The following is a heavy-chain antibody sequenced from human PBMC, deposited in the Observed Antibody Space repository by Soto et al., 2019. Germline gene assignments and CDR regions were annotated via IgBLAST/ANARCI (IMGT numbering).Heavy chain of an antibody. V-gene: IGHV4-31*03. D-gene: IGHD3-10*01. J-gene: IGHJ5*02. CDR3: ARTSYYYGSGNYFYTNWFDP. CDR2: IYYSGST. Sequence: SETLSLTCTVSGGSISSGGYYWSWIRQHPGKGLEWIGYIYYSGSTYYNPSLKSRVTISVDTSKNQFSLKLSSVTAADTAVYYCARTSYYYGSGNYFYTNWFDPWGQGTLVTVSS. CDR1: GGSISSGGYY.